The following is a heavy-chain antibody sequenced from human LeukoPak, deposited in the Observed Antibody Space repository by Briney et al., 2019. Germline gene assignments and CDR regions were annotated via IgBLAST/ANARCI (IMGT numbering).Heavy chain of an antibody. Sequence: SETLSLTCTVSGGSISGYYWSWFRQPPGKGLEWIGYIYYTGSTNYNPSLKSRVTILLDTSTNQFSLKLNSVTAADTAVYYCASSLVGALTGWFDPWGQGTLVTVSS. D-gene: IGHD1-26*01. CDR3: ASSLVGALTGWFDP. CDR2: IYYTGST. CDR1: GGSISGYY. J-gene: IGHJ5*02. V-gene: IGHV4-59*01.